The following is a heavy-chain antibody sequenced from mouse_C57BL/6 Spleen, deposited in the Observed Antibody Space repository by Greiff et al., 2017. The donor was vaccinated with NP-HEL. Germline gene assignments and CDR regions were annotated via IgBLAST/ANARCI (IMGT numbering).Heavy chain of an antibody. CDR3: ARGGYGYYFDY. D-gene: IGHD1-2*01. J-gene: IGHJ2*01. CDR2: ISYDGSN. Sequence: EVQRVESGSGLVKPSQSLSLTCSVTGYSITSGYYWNWIRQFPGNKLEWMGYISYDGSNNYNPSLKNRISITRDTSKNQFFLKLNSVTTEDTATYYCARGGYGYYFDYWGQGTTLTVSS. CDR1: GYSITSGYY. V-gene: IGHV3-6*01.